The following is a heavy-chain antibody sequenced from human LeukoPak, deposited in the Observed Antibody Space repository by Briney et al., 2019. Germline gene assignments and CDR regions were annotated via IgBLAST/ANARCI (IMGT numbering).Heavy chain of an antibody. J-gene: IGHJ6*02. CDR2: INHSGST. CDR3: AREGIAARYYYYGMDV. D-gene: IGHD6-6*01. V-gene: IGHV4-34*01. Sequence: PSETLSLTCAVYGGSFSGYYWSWIRQPPGKGLEWIGEINHSGSTNHNPSLKSRVTISVDTSKNQFSLKLSSVTAADTAVYYCAREGIAARYYYYGMDVWGQGTTVTVSS. CDR1: GGSFSGYY.